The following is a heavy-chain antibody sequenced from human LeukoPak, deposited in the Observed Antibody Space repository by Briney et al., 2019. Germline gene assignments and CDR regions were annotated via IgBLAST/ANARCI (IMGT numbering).Heavy chain of an antibody. CDR2: IYYSGST. CDR1: GGSISSYY. Sequence: SETLSLTCTVSGGSISSYYWSWIRQPPGKGLEWIGYIYYSGSTNYNPSLKSRVTISVDTSKNQFSLKLSSVTAADTAVYYCARGRRVGYCSSTSCIIGGYFDYWGQGTLVTVSS. CDR3: ARGRRVGYCSSTSCIIGGYFDY. V-gene: IGHV4-59*12. D-gene: IGHD2-2*01. J-gene: IGHJ4*02.